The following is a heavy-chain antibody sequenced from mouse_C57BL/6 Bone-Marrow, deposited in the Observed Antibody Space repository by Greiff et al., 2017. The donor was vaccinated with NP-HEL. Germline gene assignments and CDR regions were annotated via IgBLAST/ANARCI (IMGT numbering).Heavy chain of an antibody. CDR2: IHPNSGST. CDR1: GYTFTSYW. J-gene: IGHJ2*01. Sequence: QVQLQQPGAELVKPGASVKLSCQASGYTFTSYWMHWVKQRPGQGLEWIGMIHPNSGSTNYNEKFKSKATLTVHKSSSTAYMQLSSLTSEDSAVYYCARGRLRRGNYFDYWGQGTTLTVSS. D-gene: IGHD2-4*01. V-gene: IGHV1-64*01. CDR3: ARGRLRRGNYFDY.